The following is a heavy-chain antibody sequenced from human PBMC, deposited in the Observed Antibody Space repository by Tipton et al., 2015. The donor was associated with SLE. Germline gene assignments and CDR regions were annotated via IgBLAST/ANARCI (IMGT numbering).Heavy chain of an antibody. Sequence: TLSLTCTVSGGSISSYYWSWIRQPPGKGLEWIGYIYYSGSTYYNTSLKSRVTISVDTSKNQFSLKLSSVTAAATAVYYCARVGEYSSSSGAFDIWGRGTKVTVSS. CDR1: GGSISSYY. CDR2: IYYSGST. CDR3: ARVGEYSSSSGAFDI. D-gene: IGHD6-6*01. J-gene: IGHJ3*02. V-gene: IGHV4-59*12.